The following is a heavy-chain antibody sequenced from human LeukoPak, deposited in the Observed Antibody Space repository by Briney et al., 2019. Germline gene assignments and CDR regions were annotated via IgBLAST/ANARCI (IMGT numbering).Heavy chain of an antibody. CDR1: GFTFSSYA. D-gene: IGHD4-17*01. CDR2: ISGTGGST. J-gene: IGHJ4*02. CDR3: AKVGKDYGDYYFDY. V-gene: IGHV3-23*01. Sequence: GGSLRLSCAASGFTFSSYAMSWVRQAPGKWLEWVSAISGTGGSTYYADSVKGRFTISRDNSKNTLYLQMNSLRAEDTAVYYCAKVGKDYGDYYFDYWGQGILLTVSS.